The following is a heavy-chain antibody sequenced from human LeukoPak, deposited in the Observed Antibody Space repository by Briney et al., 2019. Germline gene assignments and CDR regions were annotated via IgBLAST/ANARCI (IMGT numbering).Heavy chain of an antibody. CDR2: INHSGST. Sequence: PSETLSLTCTVCIRPLSLYYWRCIRQPPGKGLEWIGEINHSGSTNYNPSLKSRVTISVDTSKNQFSLKLSCMTAADTAVYYCAIAAEPPRLVQAKTRFDYWGQGTLVTVSS. V-gene: IGHV4-34*01. J-gene: IGHJ4*02. CDR1: IRPLSLYY. D-gene: IGHD6-19*01. CDR3: AIAAEPPRLVQAKTRFDY.